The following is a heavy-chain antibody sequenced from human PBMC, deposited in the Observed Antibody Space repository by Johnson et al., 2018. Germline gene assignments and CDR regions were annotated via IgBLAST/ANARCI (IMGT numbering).Heavy chain of an antibody. V-gene: IGHV3-33*01. D-gene: IGHD1-26*01. J-gene: IGHJ6*02. CDR2: IWYDGSNK. Sequence: QVQLVQSGGGVVQPGRSLRLSCAASGFTFSSYGMHWVRQAPGKGLEWVAVIWYDGSNKYYADSVKGRFTNSRDNSKNTLYLQMNSLRAEDTAVYDCARDGIWEGYYYGMDVWGQGTTVTVSS. CDR3: ARDGIWEGYYYGMDV. CDR1: GFTFSSYG.